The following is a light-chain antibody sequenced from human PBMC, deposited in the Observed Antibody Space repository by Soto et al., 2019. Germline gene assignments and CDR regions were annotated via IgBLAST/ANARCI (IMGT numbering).Light chain of an antibody. Sequence: DIQMTLSPSSLSASVGDRVTITCRASQSISVYLNWYQQKPGKAPNLLIYAASSLQSGVPSRFSGSGSRTDFTLTISSLQAEDFATYYCQQSHSTPLTFGGGTKVEIK. V-gene: IGKV1-39*01. CDR1: QSISVY. CDR2: AAS. J-gene: IGKJ4*01. CDR3: QQSHSTPLT.